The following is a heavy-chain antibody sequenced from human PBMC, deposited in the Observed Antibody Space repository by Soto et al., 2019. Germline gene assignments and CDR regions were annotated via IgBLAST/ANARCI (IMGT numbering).Heavy chain of an antibody. CDR2: ISYDGSNK. J-gene: IGHJ6*02. Sequence: GGSLRLSCAASGFTFSSYAMHWVRQAPGKGLEWVAVISYDGSNKYYADSVKGRFTISRDNSKNTLYLQMNSLRAEDTAVYYCARDTGGYSYGYPNATNGMDVWGQGTTVTVSS. CDR1: GFTFSSYA. D-gene: IGHD5-18*01. CDR3: ARDTGGYSYGYPNATNGMDV. V-gene: IGHV3-30-3*01.